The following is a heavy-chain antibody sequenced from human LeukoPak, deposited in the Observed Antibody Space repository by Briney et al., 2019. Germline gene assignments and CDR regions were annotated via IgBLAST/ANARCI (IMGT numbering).Heavy chain of an antibody. CDR1: GGSISGYD. Sequence: SETLSLTCTLSGGSISGYDWIWIRQPAGKGLEWIAYIHYTGRPNYSPSFKSRATISVDTSKNQFSLRLSSVTTADTGVYYCARHKALHKGDAFDIWGQGTMVTVSS. V-gene: IGHV4-59*08. CDR3: ARHKALHKGDAFDI. CDR2: IHYTGRP. J-gene: IGHJ3*02.